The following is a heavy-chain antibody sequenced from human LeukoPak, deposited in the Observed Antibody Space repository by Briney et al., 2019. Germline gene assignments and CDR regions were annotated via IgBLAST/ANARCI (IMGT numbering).Heavy chain of an antibody. J-gene: IGHJ4*02. Sequence: ASVKVSCKASGYTFTSYAMHWVRQAPGQRLEWMGWINAGNSNTKYSQKFQGRVTITRDTSASTAYMELSSLRSEDTAVYYCARDNWEVAASGDYWGQGTLVTVSS. D-gene: IGHD2-15*01. CDR3: ARDNWEVAASGDY. V-gene: IGHV1-3*01. CDR2: INAGNSNT. CDR1: GYTFTSYA.